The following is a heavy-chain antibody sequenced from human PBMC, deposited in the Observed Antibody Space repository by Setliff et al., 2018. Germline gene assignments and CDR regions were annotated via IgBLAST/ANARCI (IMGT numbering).Heavy chain of an antibody. CDR1: GGSISSHY. D-gene: IGHD5-18*01. Sequence: PSETLSLTCTVSGGSISSHYWSWIRQPPGKGLEWIGSIYYSGSANYNPSLKSRVTISVDTSKNQVSLKLSSVTAADTAVYYCARATATFNYWGQGTLVTVSS. CDR2: IYYSGSA. J-gene: IGHJ4*02. CDR3: ARATATFNY. V-gene: IGHV4-59*11.